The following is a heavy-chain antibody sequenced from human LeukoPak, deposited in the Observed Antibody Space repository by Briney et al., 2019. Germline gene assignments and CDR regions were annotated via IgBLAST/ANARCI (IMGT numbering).Heavy chain of an antibody. CDR3: ARELSHTFDY. CDR2: INSDGTYT. CDR1: GFAFSSSW. J-gene: IGHJ4*02. Sequence: GGSLRLWCAASGFAFSSSWMLWVRRGPGKGLGWVSRINSDGTYTNYADSVKGRFTISRDNAKNTLYLQMNSLRADGMAVYYCARELSHTFDYWGQGTLVTVSS. V-gene: IGHV3-74*01.